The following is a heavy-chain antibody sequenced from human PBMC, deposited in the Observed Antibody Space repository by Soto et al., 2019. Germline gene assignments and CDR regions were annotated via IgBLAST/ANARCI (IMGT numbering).Heavy chain of an antibody. V-gene: IGHV1-2*02. D-gene: IGHD1-7*01. Sequence: ASVKVSCKASGHTFTGYYIHWVRQAPGQGLEWMGWINPNSGGTNYAQKFQGRVTMTRDTSISTADMELSRLRSDDTAVNYCARALGSGTTNSEYYYYYGIDVWGQGTTVTVSS. CDR3: ARALGSGTTNSEYYYYYGIDV. CDR2: INPNSGGT. CDR1: GHTFTGYY. J-gene: IGHJ6*02.